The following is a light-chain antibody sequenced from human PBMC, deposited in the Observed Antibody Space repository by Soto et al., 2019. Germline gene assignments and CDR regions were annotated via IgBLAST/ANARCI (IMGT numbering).Light chain of an antibody. CDR3: QQYGDSWT. V-gene: IGKV3-20*01. Sequence: EVVLTQSPGTLSSSPGERATLSCRASQTVSSSYLAWYQQKPGQAPRLLIYGASSRATGIPDRFSGSGSGTDFSLTIRRLEPEDFAVYYCQQYGDSWTFGPGTKVEIK. CDR1: QTVSSSY. CDR2: GAS. J-gene: IGKJ1*01.